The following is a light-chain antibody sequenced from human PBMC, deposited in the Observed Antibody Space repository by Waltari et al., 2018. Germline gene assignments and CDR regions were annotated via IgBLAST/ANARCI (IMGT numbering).Light chain of an antibody. Sequence: QSVLTQPPSASGTPGPRVTISCPGSISNIGRNYVYWYQQFPGTAPKPLIYRKNQRPSGVPDRFSGSKTGTSASLAISGLRSEDEADYYCAAWDDSLTEVFGGGTKLTVL. CDR2: RKN. CDR3: AAWDDSLTEV. J-gene: IGLJ3*02. V-gene: IGLV1-47*01. CDR1: ISNIGRNY.